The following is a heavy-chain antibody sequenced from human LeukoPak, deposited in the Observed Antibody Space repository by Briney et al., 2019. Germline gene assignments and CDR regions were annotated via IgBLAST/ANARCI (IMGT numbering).Heavy chain of an antibody. CDR2: INPNSGGT. CDR3: ARADYYSTAWFHYYFDY. V-gene: IGHV1-2*02. D-gene: IGHD6-19*01. CDR1: GYTFTGYY. Sequence: ASVKVSCKASGYTFTGYYIHWVRQAPGQGLEWMGWINPNSGGTNYAQKFQGRVTMTRDTSISTAYMELRRLRSDDTATYYCARADYYSTAWFHYYFDYWGQGTLVTVSS. J-gene: IGHJ4*02.